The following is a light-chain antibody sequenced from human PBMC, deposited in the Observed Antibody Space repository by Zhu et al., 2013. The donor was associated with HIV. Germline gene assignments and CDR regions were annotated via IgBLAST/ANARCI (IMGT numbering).Light chain of an antibody. J-gene: IGKJ2*03. Sequence: DIQMTQSPSSLSASVGDRVTITCQASQDISNYLNWYQHKAGKAPKVLIYDASNLETGVPSRFSGSGSGTDFTFTISSLQPEDFAVYYCQQRSNWPPYSFGQGTKLEIK. V-gene: IGKV1-33*01. CDR3: QQRSNWPPYS. CDR2: DAS. CDR1: QDISNY.